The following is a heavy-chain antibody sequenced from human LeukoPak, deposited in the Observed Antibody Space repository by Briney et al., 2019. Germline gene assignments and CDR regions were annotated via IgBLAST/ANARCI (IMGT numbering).Heavy chain of an antibody. D-gene: IGHD2-2*01. CDR3: ARVGLYCSSTSCYAGNYYYHGMDV. CDR1: GGSISSSSYY. J-gene: IGHJ6*02. V-gene: IGHV4-39*07. CDR2: IYYSGST. Sequence: SETLSLTCTVSGGSISSSSYYWGWIRQPPGKGLEWIGSIYYSGSTYYNPSLKSRVTISVDTSKNQFSLKLSSVTAADTAVYYCARVGLYCSSTSCYAGNYYYHGMDVWGQGTLVTVSS.